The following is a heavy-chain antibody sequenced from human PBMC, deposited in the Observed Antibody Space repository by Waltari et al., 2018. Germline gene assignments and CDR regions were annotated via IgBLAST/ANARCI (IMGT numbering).Heavy chain of an antibody. CDR3: ARVFRRSGSYYDY. CDR1: GFTFSRYW. D-gene: IGHD1-26*01. CDR2: INTDGSST. J-gene: IGHJ4*02. V-gene: IGHV3-74*01. Sequence: EVQLVESGGGLVQPGGSLRLSCAASGFTFSRYWMHWVRQAPGKGLVWVSRINTDGSSTSYADSEKGRFTISRDNAKNTLYLQMNSLRAEDTAVYYCARVFRRSGSYYDYWGQGTLVTVSS.